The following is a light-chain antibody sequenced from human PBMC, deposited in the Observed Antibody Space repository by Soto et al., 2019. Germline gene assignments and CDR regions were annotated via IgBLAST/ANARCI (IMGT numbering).Light chain of an antibody. CDR1: QSVSNNY. J-gene: IGKJ4*01. V-gene: IGKV3D-20*02. CDR2: GAS. CDR3: QQRSNWPT. Sequence: EIVLTQSPGTLSPSPGERATLSCRASQSVSNNYLAWYQQKPGQAPRLLIYGASNRATGIPDRFSGSGSGTDFTLTISSLEPEDFAVYYCQQRSNWPTFGGGTKVDIK.